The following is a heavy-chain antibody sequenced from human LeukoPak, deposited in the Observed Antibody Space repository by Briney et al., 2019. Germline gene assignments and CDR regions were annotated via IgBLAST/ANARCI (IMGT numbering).Heavy chain of an antibody. V-gene: IGHV3-11*04. CDR2: ISSSGSTI. CDR3: ARYCSSTSCLYYYYMDV. D-gene: IGHD2-2*01. Sequence: GGSLRLSCAASGFTFSDYYMSWIRQAPGKGLEWVSYISSSGSTIYYADSVKGRFTISRDNAKNSLYLQMNSLRAEDTAVYYCARYCSSTSCLYYYYMDVWGKGTTVTVSS. J-gene: IGHJ6*03. CDR1: GFTFSDYY.